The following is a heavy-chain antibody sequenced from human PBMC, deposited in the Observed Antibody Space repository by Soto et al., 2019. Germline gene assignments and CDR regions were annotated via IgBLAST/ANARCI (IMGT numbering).Heavy chain of an antibody. CDR2: IYSGGST. CDR3: ARWWELLHIDY. V-gene: IGHV3-53*01. J-gene: IGHJ4*02. D-gene: IGHD1-26*01. CDR1: GFTISSNY. Sequence: EVQLVESGGGLIQPGGSLRLSCAASGFTISSNYMSWVRQAPGKGLEWVSVIYSGGSTYYADSVKGRFTISRDNSKNTLYLQMNSLRAEDTAVYYCARWWELLHIDYWGQGTLVTVSS.